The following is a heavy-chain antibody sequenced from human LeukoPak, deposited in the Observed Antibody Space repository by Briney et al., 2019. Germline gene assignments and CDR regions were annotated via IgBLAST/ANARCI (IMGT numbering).Heavy chain of an antibody. CDR1: GFTFSSYA. CDR3: ARADYSGSYWSNNYFDY. V-gene: IGHV3-30-3*01. D-gene: IGHD1-26*01. CDR2: ISYDGSNK. J-gene: IGHJ4*02. Sequence: GGSLRLSCAASGFTFSSYAMHWVRQAPGKGLEWVAVISYDGSNKYYADSVKGRFTISRDNSKNTLYLQMNSLRAEDTAVYYCARADYSGSYWSNNYFDYWGQGTLVTVSS.